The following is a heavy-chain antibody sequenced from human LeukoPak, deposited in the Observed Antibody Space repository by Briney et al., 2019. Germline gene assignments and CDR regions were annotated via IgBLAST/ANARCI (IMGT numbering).Heavy chain of an antibody. Sequence: AGGSLRLSCAASGFTFSSYSMNWVRQAPGKGLEWISYITTSSSTVYYADSVKGRFTISRDNAGNSLYLQMNSLRAEDTAVYFCARVQWGAFHFDFWGQGTLVSVSS. CDR2: ITTSSSTV. J-gene: IGHJ4*02. CDR3: ARVQWGAFHFDF. V-gene: IGHV3-48*01. D-gene: IGHD1-26*01. CDR1: GFTFSSYS.